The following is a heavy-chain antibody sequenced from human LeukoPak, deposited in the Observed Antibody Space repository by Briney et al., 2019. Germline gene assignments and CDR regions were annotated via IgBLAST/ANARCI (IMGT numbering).Heavy chain of an antibody. Sequence: GGSLRLSCAASGFTVSSNYMSWVRQAPGKGLEWVSVIYSGGSKYYADSVKGRFTISRDNSKNTLYLQMNSLRAEDTAVYYCARERAELLWFGEYYYYGMDVWGQGTTVTVSS. CDR1: GFTVSSNY. D-gene: IGHD3-10*01. CDR2: IYSGGSK. J-gene: IGHJ6*02. CDR3: ARERAELLWFGEYYYYGMDV. V-gene: IGHV3-53*01.